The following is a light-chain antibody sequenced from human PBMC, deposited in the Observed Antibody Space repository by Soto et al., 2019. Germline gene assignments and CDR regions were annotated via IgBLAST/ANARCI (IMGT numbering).Light chain of an antibody. Sequence: EIVMTQSPATLSVSPGGRATLSCRASQSVRSNLAWYQQKPGQAPRLLIYGASTRATGIPARFSGSGSGTEFTLTISSLQSEDFAIYYCQQYDNWPPLTFGGGTNVEIK. CDR1: QSVRSN. CDR2: GAS. CDR3: QQYDNWPPLT. V-gene: IGKV3-15*01. J-gene: IGKJ4*01.